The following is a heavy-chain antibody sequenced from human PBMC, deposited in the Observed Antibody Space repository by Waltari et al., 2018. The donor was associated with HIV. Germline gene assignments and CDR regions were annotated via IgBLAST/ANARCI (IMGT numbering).Heavy chain of an antibody. CDR2: MKTHRGNT. V-gene: IGHV1-8*01. Sequence: QVQLVQSGAEVKKPGASVKVSCKASGYPFTSYDINWVRRATGQGLEWMGCMKTHRGNTGYSQKAQGRITMTRNTSISKDYMELSSLRSEETAVYYCARGQDEAAAGTVDYWGQGTLVTVSS. CDR1: GYPFTSYD. CDR3: ARGQDEAAAGTVDY. J-gene: IGHJ4*02. D-gene: IGHD6-13*01.